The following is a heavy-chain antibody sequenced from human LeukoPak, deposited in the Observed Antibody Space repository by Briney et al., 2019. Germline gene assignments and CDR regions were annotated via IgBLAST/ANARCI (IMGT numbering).Heavy chain of an antibody. V-gene: IGHV3-21*01. CDR3: ARDNCSGGSCYSGRSVY. Sequence: GGSLRLSCAASEFTFSSYSMDWVRQAPGKGLEWVSAISSSSSYIYYADSVKGRFTISRDNAKNTLYLQMNSLRAEDTAVYYCARDNCSGGSCYSGRSVYWGQGTLVTVSS. D-gene: IGHD2-15*01. CDR1: EFTFSSYS. J-gene: IGHJ4*02. CDR2: ISSSSSYI.